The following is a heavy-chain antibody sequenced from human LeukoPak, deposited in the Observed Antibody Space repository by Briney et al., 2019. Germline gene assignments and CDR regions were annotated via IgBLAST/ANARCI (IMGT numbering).Heavy chain of an antibody. V-gene: IGHV1-2*06. CDR3: ARSYYDILTGYPKNNWFDP. CDR2: INPNSGGT. Sequence: ASVKVSCKGSGYIFPDYYIYWVRQAPGQGLEWMGRINPNSGGTNYAQKFQGRVTITRDTSASTAYMELSSLRSEDTAVYYCARSYYDILTGYPKNNWFDPWGQGTLVTVSS. CDR1: GYIFPDYY. D-gene: IGHD3-9*01. J-gene: IGHJ5*02.